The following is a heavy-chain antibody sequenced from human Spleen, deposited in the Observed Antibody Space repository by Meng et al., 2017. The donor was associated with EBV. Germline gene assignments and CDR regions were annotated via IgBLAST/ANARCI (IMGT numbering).Heavy chain of an antibody. Sequence: KDSLPMPVPPPQPLTLTCMFSVFSLNARGVGVGWIRQPPGKALDWLALIYWDDDKRYSPSLKSRLTVTKDTSKNQVVLTMTNMDPLDTATFYCARILGKAPYYFDYWGQGALVTVSS. CDR2: IYWDDDK. CDR3: ARILGKAPYYFDY. CDR1: VFSLNARGVG. V-gene: IGHV2-5*02. D-gene: IGHD7-27*01. J-gene: IGHJ4*02.